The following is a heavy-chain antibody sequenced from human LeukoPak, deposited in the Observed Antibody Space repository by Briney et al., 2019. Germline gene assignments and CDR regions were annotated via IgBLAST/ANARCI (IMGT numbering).Heavy chain of an antibody. V-gene: IGHV1-46*01. CDR3: ARDLPSRIVVVPAATNWFDP. CDR2: INPSGGST. Sequence: GASVKASCKASGYTFTSYYMHWVRQAPGQGLEWMGIINPSGGSTSYAQKFQGRVTMTRDTSTSTVYMELSSLRSEDTAVYYCARDLPSRIVVVPAATNWFDPWGQGTLVTVSS. CDR1: GYTFTSYY. J-gene: IGHJ5*02. D-gene: IGHD2-2*01.